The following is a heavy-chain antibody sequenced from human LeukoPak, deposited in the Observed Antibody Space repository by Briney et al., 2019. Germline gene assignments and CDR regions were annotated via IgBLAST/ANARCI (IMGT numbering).Heavy chain of an antibody. Sequence: QSGGSLRLSCAASGFTVSSNYKSWVRQAPGKGLEWVSVIYSAGSTYYADSVKGRFTISRDNSKNTLYLQMNSLRAEDTAVYYCTISTDNYFDYWGQGTLVTVSS. D-gene: IGHD3-22*01. V-gene: IGHV3-66*02. CDR3: TISTDNYFDY. CDR1: GFTVSSNY. CDR2: IYSAGST. J-gene: IGHJ4*02.